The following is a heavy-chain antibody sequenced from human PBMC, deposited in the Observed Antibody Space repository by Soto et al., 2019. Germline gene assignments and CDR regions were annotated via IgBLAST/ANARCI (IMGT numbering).Heavy chain of an antibody. CDR3: ASEKLQNHQGPPDYGFDV. Sequence: QVQLQESGPGLVKPSRTLSLTCAVSGGSISSSKWWRWVRQPPGKGPEWIGEIYQSGSTNYNPYLKSLVTISLDKSKNQFSLELNSVTAADTAVYYCASEKLQNHQGPPDYGFDVWGQGTTVTVSS. CDR1: GGSISSSKW. CDR2: IYQSGST. D-gene: IGHD4-4*01. J-gene: IGHJ6*02. V-gene: IGHV4-4*02.